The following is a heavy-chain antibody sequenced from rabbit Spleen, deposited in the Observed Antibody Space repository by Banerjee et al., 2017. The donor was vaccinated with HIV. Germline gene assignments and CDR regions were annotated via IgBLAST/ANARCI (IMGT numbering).Heavy chain of an antibody. CDR2: IELLFGRT. CDR3: VRGASNSGYYNL. J-gene: IGHJ4*01. Sequence: QEQLVESGGGLVQSGGSLTLSCKASGFDFSNYGVTWVRQAPGKGLEWIGYIELLFGRTYYATWVNGRFTISSHNAQNTLYLQLNSLTVADSATYFCVRGASNSGYYNLWGPGTLVTVS. V-gene: IGHV1S47*01. D-gene: IGHD1-1*01. CDR1: GFDFSNYG.